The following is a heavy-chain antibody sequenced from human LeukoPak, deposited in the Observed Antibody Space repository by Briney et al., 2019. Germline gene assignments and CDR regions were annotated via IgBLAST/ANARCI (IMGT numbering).Heavy chain of an antibody. CDR1: GYTXTDYY. J-gene: IGHJ4*02. V-gene: IGHV1-2*02. Sequence: GASVKVSCKTSGYTXTDYYLHWVRQAPGQGLDWVGWIHPNTGATHYAQKFQGRLTMTRDTSISTVYMELTWLRSDDTAVYYCARDMGRYSGYDYDYWGQGTLVTASS. CDR3: ARDMGRYSGYDYDY. D-gene: IGHD5-12*01. CDR2: IHPNTGAT.